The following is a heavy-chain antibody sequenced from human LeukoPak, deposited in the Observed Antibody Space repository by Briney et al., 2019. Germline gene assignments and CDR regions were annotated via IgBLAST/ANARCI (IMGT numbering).Heavy chain of an antibody. J-gene: IGHJ5*02. CDR2: ISGRSDDE. CDR3: ATDWDGRSDCFDP. Sequence: ASVKVSCQAAGYQFTTFGISLVRQTPGHGLGWMGYISGRSDDENYGQNFQGSLTMTTHAATSNAYMELGSLTSDDTAVYYSATDWDGRSDCFDPWGQGTLVIVSS. D-gene: IGHD1-26*01. V-gene: IGHV1-18*01. CDR1: GYQFTTFG.